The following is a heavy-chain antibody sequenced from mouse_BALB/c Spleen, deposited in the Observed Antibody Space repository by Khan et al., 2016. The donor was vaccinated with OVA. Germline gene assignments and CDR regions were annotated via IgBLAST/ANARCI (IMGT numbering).Heavy chain of an antibody. J-gene: IGHJ3*01. CDR2: IDPSDSET. D-gene: IGHD2-2*01. CDR1: GYTFTSYW. CDR3: ARREKYGYDPSWFAY. V-gene: IGHV1-61*01. Sequence: VQRVESGAELVRPGASVKLSCKASGYTFTSYWMNWVKQRPGHGLEWIGRIDPSDSETHYNQMFKDKATLTVDKSSSTAYMQLSSLTSEDSAVYYCARREKYGYDPSWFAYWGQGTLVTVSA.